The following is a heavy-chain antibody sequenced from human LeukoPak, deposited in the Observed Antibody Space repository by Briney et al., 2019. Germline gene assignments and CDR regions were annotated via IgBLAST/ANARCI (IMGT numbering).Heavy chain of an antibody. V-gene: IGHV1-18*01. CDR2: ISAYNGNT. CDR1: GYTFTSYG. D-gene: IGHD2-15*01. Sequence: ASVTVSCKASGYTFTSYGISWVRQAPGQGLEWMGWISAYNGNTNYAQKLQGRVTMTTDTSTSTAYMELSSLRSEDTAVYYCATAARTSGYCSGGSCFQYYYYGMDVWGQGTTVTVSS. J-gene: IGHJ6*02. CDR3: ATAARTSGYCSGGSCFQYYYYGMDV.